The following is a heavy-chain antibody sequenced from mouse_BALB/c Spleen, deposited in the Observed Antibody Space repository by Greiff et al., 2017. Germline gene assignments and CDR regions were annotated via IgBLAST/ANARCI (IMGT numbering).Heavy chain of an antibody. CDR3: ARHDGKGFDY. CDR2: ISSGGSYT. V-gene: IGHV5-6*01. J-gene: IGHJ2*01. Sequence: EVQRVESGGDLVKPGGSLKLSCAASGFTFSSYGMSWVRQTPDKRLEWVATISSGGSYTYYPDSVKGRFTISRDNAKNTLYLQMSSLKSEDTAMYYCARHDGKGFDYWGQGTTLTVSS. D-gene: IGHD2-3*01. CDR1: GFTFSSYG.